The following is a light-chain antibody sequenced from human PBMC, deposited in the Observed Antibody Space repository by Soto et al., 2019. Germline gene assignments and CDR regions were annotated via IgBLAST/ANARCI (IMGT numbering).Light chain of an antibody. V-gene: IGKV3-20*01. Sequence: EIAMTQSPDTLSVSPGDRATLSCRASQGVRSDLAWYRQKPGQSPRLLIYGASSRVTGTPDRFSGSGSGTDFTLFISRLEPEDFAVYYCQQYGSSVLTFGGGTKVEIK. CDR1: QGVRSD. CDR2: GAS. CDR3: QQYGSSVLT. J-gene: IGKJ4*01.